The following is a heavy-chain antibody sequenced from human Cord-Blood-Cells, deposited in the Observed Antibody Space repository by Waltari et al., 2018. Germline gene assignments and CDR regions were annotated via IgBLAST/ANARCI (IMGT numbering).Heavy chain of an antibody. J-gene: IGHJ5*02. V-gene: IGHV4-34*01. CDR3: ARGSVVVIATNWFDP. D-gene: IGHD2-21*01. Sequence: QVQLQQWGAGLLKPSATLSPTCAVNGGSFRGYYWSWIRQPPGKGLEWIGEINHSGSTNYNPSLKSRVTISVDTSKNQFSLKLSSVTAADTAVYYCARGSVVVIATNWFDPWGQGTLVTVSS. CDR1: GGSFRGYY. CDR2: INHSGST.